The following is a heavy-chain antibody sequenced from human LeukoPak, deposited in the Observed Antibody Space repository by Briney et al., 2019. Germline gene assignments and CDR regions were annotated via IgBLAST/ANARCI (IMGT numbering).Heavy chain of an antibody. V-gene: IGHV3-30*12. Sequence: GGSLRLSCAASGFTFSSYGMHWVRQAPGKGLEWVAVISYDGSNKYYADSVKGRFTISRDNAKNSLYLQMNSLRAEDTAVYYCARDFDYWGQGTLVTVSS. J-gene: IGHJ4*02. CDR2: ISYDGSNK. CDR1: GFTFSSYG. CDR3: ARDFDY.